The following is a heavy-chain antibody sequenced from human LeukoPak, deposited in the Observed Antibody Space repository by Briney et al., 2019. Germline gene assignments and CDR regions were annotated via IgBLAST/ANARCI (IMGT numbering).Heavy chain of an antibody. CDR1: GYTFTSYG. CDR3: ARDLRTAAGIEYYYYMDV. Sequence: ASVKVSCKASGYTFTSYGISWVRQAPGQGLEWMGWISAYNGNTNYAQKLQGRVTMTTDTSTSTAYMELRSLRSDDTAVYYCARDLRTAAGIEYYYYMDVWGKGTTVTVSS. J-gene: IGHJ6*03. CDR2: ISAYNGNT. D-gene: IGHD6-13*01. V-gene: IGHV1-18*01.